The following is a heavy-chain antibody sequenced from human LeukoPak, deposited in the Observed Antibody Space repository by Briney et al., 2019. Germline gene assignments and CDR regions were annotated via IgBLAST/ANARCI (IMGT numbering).Heavy chain of an antibody. D-gene: IGHD3-10*01. CDR3: AREAVRGENYFQH. V-gene: IGHV4-59*01. Sequence: PSETLSLTCTVSGGSISSYYWSWIRQPPGKGLEWIGYIYYSGSTNYNPSLKSRVTISVDTSKNQFSLKLSSVTAADTAVYYCAREAVRGENYFQHWGQRTLVTVSS. J-gene: IGHJ1*01. CDR1: GGSISSYY. CDR2: IYYSGST.